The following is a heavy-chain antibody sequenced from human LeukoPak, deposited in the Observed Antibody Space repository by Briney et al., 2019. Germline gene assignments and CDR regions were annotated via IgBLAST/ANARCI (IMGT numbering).Heavy chain of an antibody. CDR2: IIPISGTA. V-gene: IGHV1-69*05. CDR3: ARGLQYQLLKALRYYYMDV. Sequence: GSSVKVSCKASGGTFSSHAIAWVRQAPGQGPEWMGGIIPISGTADCAQKFQGRVTITTDQSTSTAYMELSSLTSDDTAVYYCARGLQYQLLKALRYYYMDVWGEGTTVTVSS. D-gene: IGHD2-2*01. J-gene: IGHJ6*03. CDR1: GGTFSSHA.